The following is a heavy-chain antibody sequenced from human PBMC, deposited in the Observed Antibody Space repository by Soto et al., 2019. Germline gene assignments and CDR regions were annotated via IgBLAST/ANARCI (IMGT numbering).Heavy chain of an antibody. J-gene: IGHJ6*02. D-gene: IGHD6-19*01. CDR3: ARVYSSGWPYYYYYGMDV. V-gene: IGHV1-18*01. CDR1: GYTFTSYG. CDR2: ISAYNGNT. Sequence: GASVKVSCKASGYTFTSYGISWVRQAPGQGLEWMGWISAYNGNTNYAQKLQGRVTMTTDTSTSTAYMELRSLRSDDTAVYYCARVYSSGWPYYYYYGMDVWGQGTTVTV.